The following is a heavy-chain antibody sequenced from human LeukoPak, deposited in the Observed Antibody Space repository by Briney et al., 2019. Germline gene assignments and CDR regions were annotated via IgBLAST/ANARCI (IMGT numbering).Heavy chain of an antibody. D-gene: IGHD1-26*01. CDR2: ISGSGGST. Sequence: GGSLRLSCAASGFTFSSYAMSWVRQAPGKGLEWVSAISGSGGSTYYADSVKGRFTISRDNSKNALYLQMNSLRAEDTAVYYCAKDIRSYFGYYFDYWGQGTLVTVSS. J-gene: IGHJ4*02. V-gene: IGHV3-23*01. CDR1: GFTFSSYA. CDR3: AKDIRSYFGYYFDY.